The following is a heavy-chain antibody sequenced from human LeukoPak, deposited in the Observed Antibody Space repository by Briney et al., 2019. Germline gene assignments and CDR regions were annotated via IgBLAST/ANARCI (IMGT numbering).Heavy chain of an antibody. CDR1: GFTFSSYR. Sequence: GSLRLSCAASGFTFSSYRMHWVRQAPGKGLVWVLRINSDGSSTSYADSVKGRFTISRDNAKNTLYLQMNSLRAEDTAVYYCARGRTSRYCSSTSCPYNWFDPWGQGTLVTVSS. CDR3: ARGRTSRYCSSTSCPYNWFDP. D-gene: IGHD2-2*01. V-gene: IGHV3-74*01. J-gene: IGHJ5*02. CDR2: INSDGSST.